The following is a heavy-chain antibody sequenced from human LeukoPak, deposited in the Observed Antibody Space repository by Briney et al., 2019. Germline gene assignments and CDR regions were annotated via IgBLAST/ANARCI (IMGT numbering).Heavy chain of an antibody. CDR2: ISSSGSKT. CDR3: ARDVGFIAVAGDFDY. CDR1: GFGFSNFD. D-gene: IGHD6-19*01. Sequence: GGSLRLSCAASGFGFSNFDMNWVRQVPGEGLEWVSYISSSGSKTYYADSVKGRFTVSRDNGKDSLVLQMSSLRAEDTAVYYCARDVGFIAVAGDFDYWGQGTLVTVSS. V-gene: IGHV3-48*03. J-gene: IGHJ4*02.